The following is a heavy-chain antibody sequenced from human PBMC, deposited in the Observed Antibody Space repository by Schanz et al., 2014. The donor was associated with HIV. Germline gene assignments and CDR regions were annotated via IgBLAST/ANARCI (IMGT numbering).Heavy chain of an antibody. J-gene: IGHJ4*02. D-gene: IGHD3-10*01. CDR1: GLTSTKAW. Sequence: VQLVESWGGLGKPGGSLRLSCTASGLTSTKAWMSWVRQAPGKGLEWLSYISVNGATREYADSVKGRFTISRDNARTSLYLQMNSLRAEDTAVYYCARVFGRTYGLPEYWGQGTLVTVSS. V-gene: IGHV3-11*01. CDR3: ARVFGRTYGLPEY. CDR2: ISVNGATR.